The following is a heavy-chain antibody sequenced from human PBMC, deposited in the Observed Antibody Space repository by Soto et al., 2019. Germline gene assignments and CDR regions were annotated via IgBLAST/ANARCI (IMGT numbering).Heavy chain of an antibody. V-gene: IGHV4-59*01. CDR3: ARASVRIAAAGIWFDP. CDR1: GGSISSYY. CDR2: IYYSGST. D-gene: IGHD6-13*01. Sequence: ASETLSLTCTVSGGSISSYYWSWIRQPPGKGLEWIGYIYYSGSTNYNPSLKSRVTISVDTSKNQFSLKLSSVTAADTAVYYCARASVRIAAAGIWFDPWGQGTLVTVSS. J-gene: IGHJ5*02.